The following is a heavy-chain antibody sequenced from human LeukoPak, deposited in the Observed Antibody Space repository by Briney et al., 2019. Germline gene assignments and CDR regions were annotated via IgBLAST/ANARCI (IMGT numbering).Heavy chain of an antibody. V-gene: IGHV3-30*02. CDR2: IRYDGSNK. J-gene: IGHJ4*02. CDR1: GLTFSNYG. Sequence: GGSLRLSCAASGLTFSNYGMHWVRQAPGKGLEWVAFIRYDGSNKYYADSVKGRFTISRDNSKNTLYLQMNSLRAEDTAVYYCAKGGKGQLVFLAYWGQGTLVTVSS. CDR3: AKGGKGQLVFLAY. D-gene: IGHD6-6*01.